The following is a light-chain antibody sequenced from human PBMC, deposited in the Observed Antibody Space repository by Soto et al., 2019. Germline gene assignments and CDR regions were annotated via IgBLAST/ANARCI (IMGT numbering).Light chain of an antibody. Sequence: QSALTQPPSASGSRGQSVTISCTGTSSDVGGYDFVSCYQQHPGKAPKLLIYEVTKRPSGVPDRFSGSKSGHTASLTVSGRQAEDEADYYCSSHAGSNNLLFGGGTKLTVL. CDR2: EVT. CDR3: SSHAGSNNLL. V-gene: IGLV2-8*01. CDR1: SSDVGGYDF. J-gene: IGLJ2*01.